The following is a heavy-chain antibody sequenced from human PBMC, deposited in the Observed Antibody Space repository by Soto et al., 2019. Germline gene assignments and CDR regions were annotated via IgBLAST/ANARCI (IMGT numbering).Heavy chain of an antibody. Sequence: QVQLVQSGAEVKKPGASVKVSCKASGHTFTRYDINWVRQAAGQGLEWMGWMNPNIGNTGYAQKFQGRVTMTRNTSISTAYMELSSLRPEDTAVYYCARQGYNSGWDFDYWGQGTLVTVSS. CDR3: ARQGYNSGWDFDY. V-gene: IGHV1-8*01. CDR1: GHTFTRYD. CDR2: MNPNIGNT. J-gene: IGHJ4*02. D-gene: IGHD6-19*01.